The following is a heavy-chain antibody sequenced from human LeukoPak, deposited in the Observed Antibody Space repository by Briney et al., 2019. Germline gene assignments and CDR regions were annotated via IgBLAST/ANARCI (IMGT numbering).Heavy chain of an antibody. D-gene: IGHD3-16*01. CDR3: ARPRAYDSRDLDY. CDR2: IDTDGTDT. J-gene: IGHJ4*02. V-gene: IGHV3-74*01. Sequence: GGSLRLSCAASGFTFSSYWMHWVRQAPGKGLVWVSCIDTDGTDTAYADSVKGRFTISRDNAKNTLYLQMNSLRAEDTAVYYCARPRAYDSRDLDYWGQGALVTVSS. CDR1: GFTFSSYW.